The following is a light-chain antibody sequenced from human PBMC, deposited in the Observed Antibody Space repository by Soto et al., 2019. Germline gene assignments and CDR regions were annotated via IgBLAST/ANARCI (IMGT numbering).Light chain of an antibody. J-gene: IGLJ7*01. V-gene: IGLV2-11*01. CDR3: CSYAAAAV. Sequence: QSALTQPRSVSGSPGQSVTISCTGTSSDVGGYNYVSWYQQHPGKAPKVMIYDVSKRPSGVPDRLSGSKSGNTASLTISGLQAEDEADYYCCSYAAAAVFGGGTQLTVL. CDR1: SSDVGGYNY. CDR2: DVS.